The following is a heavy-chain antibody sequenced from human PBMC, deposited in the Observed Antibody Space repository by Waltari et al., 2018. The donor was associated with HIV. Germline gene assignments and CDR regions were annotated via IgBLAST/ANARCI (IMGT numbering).Heavy chain of an antibody. CDR1: GYSLTDVS. Sequence: QVQLVQSGAEVRKPGASVKVSCKISGYSLTDVSIHWVRQAPGRGLEYMGVFGPEDAKTISAEKFQGRVTMTEDTSSETAYMDLSGLRFDDTALYYCAMTAPTGYSSTWSPFDNWGQGTLVTVSS. D-gene: IGHD6-13*01. V-gene: IGHV1-24*01. CDR2: FGPEDAKT. J-gene: IGHJ4*02. CDR3: AMTAPTGYSSTWSPFDN.